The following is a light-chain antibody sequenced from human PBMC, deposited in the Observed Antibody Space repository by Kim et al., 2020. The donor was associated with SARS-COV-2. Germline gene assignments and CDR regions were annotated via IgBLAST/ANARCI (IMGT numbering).Light chain of an antibody. V-gene: IGLV2-11*01. CDR1: SNNIGFYNY. CDR2: DVT. Sequence: PGQSVTISCTGASNNIGFYNYVSWYQHHPGRAPKLIIYDVTKRPSGVPDRFSGSKSGNTASLTVSGLQSEDEADIYCCSYAGDYVIFGGGTQLTVL. CDR3: CSYAGDYVI. J-gene: IGLJ2*01.